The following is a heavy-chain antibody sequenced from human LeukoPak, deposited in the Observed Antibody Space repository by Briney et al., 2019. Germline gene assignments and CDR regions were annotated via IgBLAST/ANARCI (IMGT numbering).Heavy chain of an antibody. Sequence: ASVKVSCKASGYTFTGYYMHWVRQAPGQGLEWMGWINPNSGGTNYAQKFQGRVTMTRDTSISTAYMELSRLRSDDTAVYYCASHYYDSSGYQNYFDYWGQGTLVTVSS. J-gene: IGHJ4*02. CDR2: INPNSGGT. CDR1: GYTFTGYY. CDR3: ASHYYDSSGYQNYFDY. V-gene: IGHV1-2*02. D-gene: IGHD3-22*01.